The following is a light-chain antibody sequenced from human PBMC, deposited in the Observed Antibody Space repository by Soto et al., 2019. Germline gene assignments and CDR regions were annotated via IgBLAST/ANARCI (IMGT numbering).Light chain of an antibody. CDR3: QQYSDSVGT. CDR2: AAS. J-gene: IGKJ1*01. Sequence: EIVMTQSPATLSVSPVNRATLSCMASQSVSSNLAWYQQKRGQAPRLLIYAASSRATGIPDRFSGSGSGTDFTLTISRLEPEDFAVYYCQQYSDSVGTFGQGTKVDIK. CDR1: QSVSSN. V-gene: IGKV3D-15*01.